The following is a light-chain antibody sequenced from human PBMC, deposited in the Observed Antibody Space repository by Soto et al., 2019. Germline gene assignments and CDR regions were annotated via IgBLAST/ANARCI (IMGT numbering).Light chain of an antibody. Sequence: EIVLTQSPATLSSFPGDRVTLSCRASQSVSSSSLAWYQQRPGQAPRLLIYGTSSRATGIPDRFSGSGSGTDFTLTISRLEPEDFAVYFCQRYGSSPLITFGQGTRLEIK. CDR3: QRYGSSPLIT. J-gene: IGKJ5*01. CDR1: QSVSSSS. CDR2: GTS. V-gene: IGKV3-20*01.